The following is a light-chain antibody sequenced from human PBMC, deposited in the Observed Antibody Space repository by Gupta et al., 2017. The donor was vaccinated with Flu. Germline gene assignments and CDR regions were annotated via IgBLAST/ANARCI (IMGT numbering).Light chain of an antibody. J-gene: IGKJ1*01. V-gene: IGKV3-15*01. CDR2: GAS. CDR3: KQYNKWPWT. Sequence: EIVLTQAPATLSVSPGDRATLACGASESFRSNLAWYQQTPGQIPRLLIYGASTRATAIPARFTGSGSGTEFTLTISSLQSEDFAVYYCKQYNKWPWTFGQGTKVEVK. CDR1: ESFRSN.